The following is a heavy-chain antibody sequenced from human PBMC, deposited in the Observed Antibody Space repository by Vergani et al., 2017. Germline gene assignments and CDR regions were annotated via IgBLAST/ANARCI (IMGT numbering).Heavy chain of an antibody. CDR3: AKDTYVGGDYEAFED. Sequence: QVHLVQSGAEVKKPGSSVRVSCKASGGTLNGFSWVRHVTGQGLEWMGRVIPIFGTANYAQKFQGRVTITADESTKTAYMEVISLRSEDTAIYYCAKDTYVGGDYEAFEDWGQGTQVTVSS. CDR1: GGTLNG. CDR2: VIPIFGTA. V-gene: IGHV1-69*13. D-gene: IGHD4-17*01. J-gene: IGHJ4*02.